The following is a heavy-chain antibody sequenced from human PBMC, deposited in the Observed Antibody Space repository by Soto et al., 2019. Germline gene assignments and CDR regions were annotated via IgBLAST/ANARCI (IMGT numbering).Heavy chain of an antibody. D-gene: IGHD5-18*01. CDR2: ISGSGGST. V-gene: IGHV3-23*01. CDR3: AKEYGTAMGPSPDYFDY. CDR1: GFTFSSYA. J-gene: IGHJ4*02. Sequence: GGSLRLSCAASGFTFSSYAMSWVRQAPGKGLEWVSAISGSGGSTYYADSVKGRFTISRDNSKNTLYLQMNSLRAEDTAVYYCAKEYGTAMGPSPDYFDYWGQGTLVTVSS.